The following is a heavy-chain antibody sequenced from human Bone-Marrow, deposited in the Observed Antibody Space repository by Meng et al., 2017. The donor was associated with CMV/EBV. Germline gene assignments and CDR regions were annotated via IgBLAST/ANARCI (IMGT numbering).Heavy chain of an antibody. CDR1: GYTFTSYD. Sequence: ASVKVSCKASGYTFTSYDINWVRQATGQGLEWMGWMNPNSGNTGYAQKFQGRVTMTRNTSISTAYMELSSLRSEDTAVYYCARGRYCSSTSRYYYYGMDVWGQGTTVNIAS. D-gene: IGHD2-2*01. V-gene: IGHV1-8*01. CDR2: MNPNSGNT. J-gene: IGHJ6*02. CDR3: ARGRYCSSTSRYYYYGMDV.